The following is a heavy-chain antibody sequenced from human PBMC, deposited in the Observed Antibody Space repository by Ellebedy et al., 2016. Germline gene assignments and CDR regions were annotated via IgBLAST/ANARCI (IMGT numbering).Heavy chain of an antibody. CDR3: ARRDCSRSSCYFDF. V-gene: IGHV4-39*01. CDR2: IFHTGDT. J-gene: IGHJ4*02. D-gene: IGHD2-2*01. CDR1: GGSLSESHYY. Sequence: SETLPLTXSVSGGSLSESHYYAWIRQPPGKGLEWIGSIFHTGDTSSTSSLKSRVTISVDTSKAEFSLRLRSVTAADTAIYYCARRDCSRSSCYFDFWGQGTLITVSP.